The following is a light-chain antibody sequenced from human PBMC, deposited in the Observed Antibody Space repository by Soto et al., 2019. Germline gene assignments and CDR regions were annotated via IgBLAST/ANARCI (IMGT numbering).Light chain of an antibody. Sequence: QSALTQPASVSGSLGQSITISCTGTSRDIGIYNFVSWFQQHPGKAPKLMIYEVTYRPSGVSDRFSASKSGNTASLTISGLQAEDEADYYCASYTRTNTWVFGGGTQLTVL. CDR3: ASYTRTNTWV. CDR1: SRDIGIYNF. J-gene: IGLJ3*02. V-gene: IGLV2-14*01. CDR2: EVT.